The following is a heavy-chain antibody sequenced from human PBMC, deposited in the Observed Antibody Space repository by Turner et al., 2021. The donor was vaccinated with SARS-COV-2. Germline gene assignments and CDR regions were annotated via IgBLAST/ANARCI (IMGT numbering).Heavy chain of an antibody. CDR3: ARGEVGYCSGGRCYSGSY. CDR1: GRTFSSYA. D-gene: IGHD2-15*01. J-gene: IGHJ4*02. Sequence: QVQLVQSGAEVKKPGSSVQVSCKASGRTFSSYAISWVRQAPGQGLEWMGGIIPIFGTANYAQKFQGRVTITADESTSTAYMELSSLRSEDTAVYYCARGEVGYCSGGRCYSGSYWGQGTLVTVSS. V-gene: IGHV1-69*01. CDR2: IIPIFGTA.